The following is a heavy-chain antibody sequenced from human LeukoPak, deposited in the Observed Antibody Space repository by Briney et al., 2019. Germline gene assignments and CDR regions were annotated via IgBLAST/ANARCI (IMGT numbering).Heavy chain of an antibody. CDR2: IKEDGSQK. Sequence: PGGSLRLSCVASGFTFSNYWMSWVRQAPGKGLEWVANIKEDGSQKDYVDSVKGRFTISRGNAKNSVYLQMNSLRVEDTAVYYCVSQQVVPHWGQGTRVTVSS. CDR1: GFTFSNYW. J-gene: IGHJ4*02. CDR3: VSQQVVPH. D-gene: IGHD6-13*01. V-gene: IGHV3-7*01.